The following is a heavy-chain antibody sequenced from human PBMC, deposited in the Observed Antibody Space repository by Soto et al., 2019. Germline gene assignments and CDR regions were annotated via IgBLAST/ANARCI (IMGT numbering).Heavy chain of an antibody. CDR1: GGSIHSSYW. CDR2: IFHLGGA. CDR3: ARSFDY. J-gene: IGHJ4*02. Sequence: QVQLQESGPGLVKPSGTLSLICDVSGGSIHSSYWWSWVRQPPGRRLEGIGEIFHLGGATYNPSFESRVTISVDKAKNQFYLKLTSVTAADSAIYFCARSFDYWGPGILVTVSS. V-gene: IGHV4-4*02.